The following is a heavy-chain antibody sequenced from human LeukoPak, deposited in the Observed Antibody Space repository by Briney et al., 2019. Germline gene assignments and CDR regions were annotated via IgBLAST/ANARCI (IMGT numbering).Heavy chain of an antibody. Sequence: SETLSLTCTVSGGSISSGDYCWSWLRQPPGKGLEWIGCIYYSGSTYYNPSLKSRVTISVDTSKNQFSLKLSSVTAADTAVYYCAGGYDSSGYYRYWGQGTLVTVSS. J-gene: IGHJ4*02. CDR3: AGGYDSSGYYRY. CDR2: IYYSGST. V-gene: IGHV4-30-4*01. D-gene: IGHD3-22*01. CDR1: GGSISSGDYC.